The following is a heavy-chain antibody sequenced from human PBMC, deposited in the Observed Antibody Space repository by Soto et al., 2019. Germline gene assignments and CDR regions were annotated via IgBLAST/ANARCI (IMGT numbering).Heavy chain of an antibody. CDR2: IEYDGNTK. CDR1: GFTFSSYG. J-gene: IGHJ6*02. Sequence: QVQLVESGGGVVQPGTSLRLSCAASGFTFSSYGIHWVRQAPGKGLEWVALIEYDGNTKFYADSVKGRFTISRDNSKNAAYLHVNSLRAEDTAVIYCAREGDDHCSGPSCFHYYGLDVWGQGTTVTVSS. D-gene: IGHD2-15*01. CDR3: AREGDDHCSGPSCFHYYGLDV. V-gene: IGHV3-33*05.